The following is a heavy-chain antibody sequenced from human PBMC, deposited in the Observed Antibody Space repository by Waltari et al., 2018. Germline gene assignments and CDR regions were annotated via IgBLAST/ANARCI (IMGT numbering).Heavy chain of an antibody. CDR1: GYAFMAYY. V-gene: IGHV1-2*02. D-gene: IGHD2-15*01. J-gene: IGHJ4*02. CDR3: ARDPCSGGNCYSDLLDN. Sequence: QVQLVQSGAEVRKPGASVKVSCKASGYAFMAYYIHWVRQAPGQGLEWMGWINPKTGATNFAQRFQGRVTLTRDTSITTVSVELSSLRSDDTAVYYCARDPCSGGNCYSDLLDNWGQGTLVTVSS. CDR2: INPKTGAT.